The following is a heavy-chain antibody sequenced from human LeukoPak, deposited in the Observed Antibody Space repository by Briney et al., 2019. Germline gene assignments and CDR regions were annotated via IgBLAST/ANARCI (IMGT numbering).Heavy chain of an antibody. D-gene: IGHD3-22*01. CDR1: GFTFSSYE. Sequence: GGSLRLSCAASGFTFSSYEMNWVRQAPGKGLEWVSYISSSGSTIYYADSVKGRFTISRDNAKNSLYLQMNSLRAEDTALYHCARGTHYYESSGYDYWGQGTLVTVSS. CDR3: ARGTHYYESSGYDY. V-gene: IGHV3-48*03. J-gene: IGHJ4*02. CDR2: ISSSGSTI.